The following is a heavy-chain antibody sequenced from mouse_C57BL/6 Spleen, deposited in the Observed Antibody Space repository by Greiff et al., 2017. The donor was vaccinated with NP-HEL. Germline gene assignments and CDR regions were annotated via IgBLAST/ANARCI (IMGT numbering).Heavy chain of an antibody. CDR1: GYSITSGYD. CDR3: ARDQGGSSSAWFAY. Sequence: EVQLVESGPGMVKPSQSLSLTCTVTGYSITSGYDWHWIRHFPGNKLEWMGYISYSGSTNYNPSLKSRISITHDTSKNHFFLKLNSVTTEDTATYYCARDQGGSSSAWFAYWGQGTLVTVSA. D-gene: IGHD1-1*01. J-gene: IGHJ3*01. CDR2: ISYSGST. V-gene: IGHV3-1*01.